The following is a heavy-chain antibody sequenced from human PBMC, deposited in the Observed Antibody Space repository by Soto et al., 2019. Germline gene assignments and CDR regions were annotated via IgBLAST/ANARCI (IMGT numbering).Heavy chain of an antibody. V-gene: IGHV5-51*01. J-gene: IGHJ3*02. CDR3: ARRILLWSVRDAFDI. CDR1: GYTYPSYW. CDR2: IYPEDSDT. Sequence: PGESRKISCKGFGYTYPSYWIGWVRQMPGKGLEWMGIIYPEDSDTRYSPSFQGQVTISADKSISTAYLQWSSLKASDTAMYYCARRILLWSVRDAFDIWGQGTMVTVSS. D-gene: IGHD3-10*01.